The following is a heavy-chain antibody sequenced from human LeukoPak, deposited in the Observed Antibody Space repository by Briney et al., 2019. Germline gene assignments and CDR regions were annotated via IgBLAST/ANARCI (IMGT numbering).Heavy chain of an antibody. Sequence: GGSLRLSCAASGFTFSSYAMHWVRQAPGKGLEYVSAISSNGGSTYYANSVKGRFTISRDNSKNTLYLQMGSLRAEDMAVYYCASSTSHIGPLFDYWGQGTLVTVSS. V-gene: IGHV3-64*01. CDR2: ISSNGGST. J-gene: IGHJ4*02. D-gene: IGHD2-2*01. CDR1: GFTFSSYA. CDR3: ASSTSHIGPLFDY.